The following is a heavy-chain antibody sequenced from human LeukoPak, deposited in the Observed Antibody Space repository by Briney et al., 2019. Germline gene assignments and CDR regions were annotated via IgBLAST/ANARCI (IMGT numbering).Heavy chain of an antibody. J-gene: IGHJ4*02. V-gene: IGHV3-74*01. CDR2: INSDGSST. CDR1: GFTFSSYW. D-gene: IGHD3-16*01. Sequence: GGSLRLSCAASGFTFSSYWMHWVRQAPGEGLVWVSRINSDGSSTSYADSVKGRFTISRDNAKNTLYLQMNSLRAEDTAVYYCAREFGGSYYFDYWGQGTLVTVSS. CDR3: AREFGGSYYFDY.